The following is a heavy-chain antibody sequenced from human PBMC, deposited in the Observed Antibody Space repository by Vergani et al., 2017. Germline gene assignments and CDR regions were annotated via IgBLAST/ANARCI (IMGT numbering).Heavy chain of an antibody. CDR3: ARLRGGNDAFDI. CDR2: IYYSGST. D-gene: IGHD1-14*01. V-gene: IGHV4-61*02. J-gene: IGHJ3*02. Sequence: QVQLQESGPGLVKPSQTLSLTCTVSGGSISSGSYYWSWIRQPAGKGLEWIGRIYYSGSTNYNPSLKSRVTISVDTSKNQFSLKLSSVTAADTAVYYCARLRGGNDAFDIWGQGTMVNGSS. CDR1: GGSISSGSYY.